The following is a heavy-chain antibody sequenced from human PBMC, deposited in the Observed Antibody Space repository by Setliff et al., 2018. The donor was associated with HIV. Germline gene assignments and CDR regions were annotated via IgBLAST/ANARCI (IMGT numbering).Heavy chain of an antibody. CDR3: ARAPRVVGGKPYSYYGIDV. Sequence: PSETLSLTCTVSGGSMTSGDYYWTWLRQPPGRGLEWLGYTFYSGSTYYNPSLDSRLIISVDTSKNQFSLRLASVTAADTAVYYCARAPRVVGGKPYSYYGIDVWGQGTTVTVSS. J-gene: IGHJ6*01. CDR2: TFYSGST. D-gene: IGHD1-26*01. CDR1: GGSMTSGDYY. V-gene: IGHV4-30-4*01.